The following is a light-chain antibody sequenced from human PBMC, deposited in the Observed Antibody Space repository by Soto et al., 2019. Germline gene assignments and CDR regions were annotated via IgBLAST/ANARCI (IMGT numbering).Light chain of an antibody. CDR1: QSISSY. V-gene: IGKV3-11*01. CDR2: DAS. CDR3: XQRSDWPPWT. J-gene: IGKJ1*01. Sequence: EIVMTQSPATLSLSPGEGATLSCRASQSISSYLAWYQQKPGQAPRLLIYDASSRATGIPAMFSGSGSGTXXXXXXXXXXXXDFAVXYCXQRSDWPPWTFGQGTKVEIK.